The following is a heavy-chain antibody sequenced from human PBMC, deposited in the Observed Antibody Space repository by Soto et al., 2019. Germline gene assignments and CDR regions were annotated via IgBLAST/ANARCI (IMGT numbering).Heavy chain of an antibody. D-gene: IGHD2-21*02. CDR2: ISAYNGNT. Sequence: ASVKVSCKASGYTFTSYCISWVRQAPGQGLEWMGWISAYNGNTNYAQKLQGRVTMTTDTSTSTAYMELRSLRSDDTAVYYCARDHCGGDGSAPYSYYYYVMDVWGQGTTVNVSS. J-gene: IGHJ6*02. CDR1: GYTFTSYC. V-gene: IGHV1-18*04. CDR3: ARDHCGGDGSAPYSYYYYVMDV.